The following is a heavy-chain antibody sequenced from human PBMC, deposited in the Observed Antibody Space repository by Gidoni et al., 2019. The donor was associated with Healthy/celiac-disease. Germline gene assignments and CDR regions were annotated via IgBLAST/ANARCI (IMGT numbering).Heavy chain of an antibody. CDR1: GFPFSSYA. D-gene: IGHD3-3*01. J-gene: IGHJ4*02. CDR3: ARGDYDFWSAAPFDY. CDR2: ISYDGSNK. V-gene: IGHV3-30-3*01. Sequence: QVQLVESGGGVVQPGRSLRLSCAASGFPFSSYAMHWVRQAPGKGLEWVAIISYDGSNKYYADSVKGRFTISRDNSKNTLYLQMNSLRAEDTAVYYCARGDYDFWSAAPFDYWGQGTRVTVSS.